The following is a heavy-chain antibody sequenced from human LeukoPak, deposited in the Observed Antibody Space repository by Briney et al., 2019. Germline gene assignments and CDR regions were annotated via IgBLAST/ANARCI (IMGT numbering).Heavy chain of an antibody. CDR2: ISAYNGNT. CDR3: ARTEYSSSSGWFDP. CDR1: GYTFTSYG. Sequence: ASVKVSCKASGYTFTSYGISWVRQAPGQGLEWMGWISAYNGNTNYAQKLQGRVTMTTDTSTSTAYMELRSLRSDDTAVYYCARTEYSSSSGWFDPWGQGTLVTVSS. D-gene: IGHD6-6*01. J-gene: IGHJ5*02. V-gene: IGHV1-18*01.